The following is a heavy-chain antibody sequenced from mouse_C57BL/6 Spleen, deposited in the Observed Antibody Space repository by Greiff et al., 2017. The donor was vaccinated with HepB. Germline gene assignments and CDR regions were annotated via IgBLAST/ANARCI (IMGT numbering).Heavy chain of an antibody. CDR2: ILPGSGST. J-gene: IGHJ1*03. D-gene: IGHD1-1*01. V-gene: IGHV1-9*01. Sequence: QVQLQQSGAELMKPGASVKLSCKATGYTFTGYWIEWVKQRPGHGLEWIGEILPGSGSTNYNEKFKGKATFTADTSSNTAYMQLSSLTTEDSAIYYCASSAVITTVVARYFDVWGTGTTVTVSS. CDR3: ASSAVITTVVARYFDV. CDR1: GYTFTGYW.